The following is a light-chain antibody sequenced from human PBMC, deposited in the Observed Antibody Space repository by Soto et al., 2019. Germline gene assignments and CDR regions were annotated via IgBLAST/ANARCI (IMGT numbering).Light chain of an antibody. CDR1: QSISSS. CDR2: MAS. Sequence: DIQMTQSPSTLSASVGDRVTITCRASQSISSSLAWYQQIPGKAPKLLIYMASSLQSGVPSRFSGTGSGTEFTLTISSLQPDDFATDYCQQYNSYSRTFGQGTKVELK. V-gene: IGKV1-5*03. CDR3: QQYNSYSRT. J-gene: IGKJ1*01.